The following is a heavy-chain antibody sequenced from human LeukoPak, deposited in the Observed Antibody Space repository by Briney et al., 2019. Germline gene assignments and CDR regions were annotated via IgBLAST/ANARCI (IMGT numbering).Heavy chain of an antibody. Sequence: GGSLRLSCAVSGFTFSSYAMSWVRQAPGKGLEWVSAISGGGSSTYYADSVKGRFTISRDNSKNTLYLHMNSLRAEDTALYYCAKSLQIAAAGGFFDYWGQGTLVTVSS. D-gene: IGHD6-13*01. V-gene: IGHV3-23*01. CDR1: GFTFSSYA. J-gene: IGHJ4*02. CDR2: ISGGGSST. CDR3: AKSLQIAAAGGFFDY.